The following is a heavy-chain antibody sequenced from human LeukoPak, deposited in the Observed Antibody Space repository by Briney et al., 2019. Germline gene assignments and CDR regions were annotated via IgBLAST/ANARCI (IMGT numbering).Heavy chain of an antibody. D-gene: IGHD3-3*01. J-gene: IGHJ4*02. CDR1: GLTFSNYA. Sequence: PGGSLRLSCAASGLTFSNYAMSWVRQAPGKGLDWVSAISGSGGSTYYADSVKGRFTISRDNSKNTLYLQMNTLRAEDTAVYYCAKDFTANYDFWSGYPHWGQGTLVTVSS. V-gene: IGHV3-23*01. CDR2: ISGSGGST. CDR3: AKDFTANYDFWSGYPH.